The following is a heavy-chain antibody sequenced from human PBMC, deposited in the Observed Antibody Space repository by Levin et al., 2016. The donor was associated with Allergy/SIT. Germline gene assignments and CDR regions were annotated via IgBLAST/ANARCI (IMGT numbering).Heavy chain of an antibody. CDR3: AKLMANSGSQYRGLEH. D-gene: IGHD1-26*01. V-gene: IGHV3-33*06. Sequence: GESLKISCAASGFTFNTYGMDWVRQAPGKGLEWVALISYDGSHKYYADSVKGRFNISRDSSTNTLILQMSSLRAEDTAVYYCAKLMANSGSQYRGLEHWGQGTLVSVSS. CDR1: GFTFNTYG. CDR2: ISYDGSHK. J-gene: IGHJ4*02.